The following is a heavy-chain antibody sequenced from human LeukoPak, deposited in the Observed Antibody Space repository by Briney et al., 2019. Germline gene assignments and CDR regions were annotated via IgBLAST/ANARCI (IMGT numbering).Heavy chain of an antibody. Sequence: PGGSLRLSCAASGFTFSSYEMNWVRQAPGKGLEWVSYISSSGSTIYYADSVKGRFTISRDNAKNSLYLQMNSLRAEDTAVYYCARVRFGQANWFDPWGQGTLVTVSS. J-gene: IGHJ5*02. CDR2: ISSSGSTI. D-gene: IGHD3-10*01. V-gene: IGHV3-48*03. CDR1: GFTFSSYE. CDR3: ARVRFGQANWFDP.